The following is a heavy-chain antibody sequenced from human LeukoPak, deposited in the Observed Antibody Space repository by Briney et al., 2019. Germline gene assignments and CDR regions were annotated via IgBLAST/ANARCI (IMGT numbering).Heavy chain of an antibody. CDR3: AKGYSYGDDC. J-gene: IGHJ4*02. Sequence: GGSLRLSCAASGFTFSSYGMHWVRQAPGKGLEWVAVISYDGSNKYFADSVKGRFTISRDNSKNTLYLQMKSLRVEDTAVYYCAKGYSYGDDCWGQGTLVTVSS. D-gene: IGHD5-18*01. CDR1: GFTFSSYG. CDR2: ISYDGSNK. V-gene: IGHV3-30*18.